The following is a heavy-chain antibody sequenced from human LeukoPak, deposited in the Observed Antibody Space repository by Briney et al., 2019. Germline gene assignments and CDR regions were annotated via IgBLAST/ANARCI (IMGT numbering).Heavy chain of an antibody. J-gene: IGHJ4*02. Sequence: GGSLRLSCAASGFTFTTYAMSWVRQASGKGLEWVSSVSGNGHHTYYADSVKGRFIISSDNSKNMMFLQMNSLRAEDTAVYYCAKGNRDILTAWDYWGQGTLVTVSS. CDR1: GFTFTTYA. CDR3: AKGNRDILTAWDY. V-gene: IGHV3-23*01. CDR2: VSGNGHHT. D-gene: IGHD3-9*01.